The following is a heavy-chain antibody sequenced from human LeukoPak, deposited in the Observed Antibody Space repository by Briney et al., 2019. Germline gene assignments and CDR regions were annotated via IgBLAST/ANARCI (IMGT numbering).Heavy chain of an antibody. Sequence: SETLSLTCAVSGGSISSSNWWSWVRQPPGKGLEWIGEIYHSESTNYNPSLKSRVTISVDKSKNQFSLKLSSVTAADTAVYYCARDDSSGYYNYYYYYGMDVWGQGTTVTVSS. CDR1: GGSISSSNW. V-gene: IGHV4-4*02. D-gene: IGHD3-22*01. J-gene: IGHJ6*02. CDR3: ARDDSSGYYNYYYYYGMDV. CDR2: IYHSEST.